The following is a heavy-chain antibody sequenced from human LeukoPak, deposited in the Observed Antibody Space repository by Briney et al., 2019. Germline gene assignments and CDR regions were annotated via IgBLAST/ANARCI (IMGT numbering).Heavy chain of an antibody. J-gene: IGHJ3*01. V-gene: IGHV3-13*04. CDR1: GFTLNNYD. CDR2: IGKNGAT. CDR3: ARVGHISAFDV. Sequence: PGGSLRLSCAASGFTLNNYDIHWVRQPTEKSLEWVSGIGKNGATYYADSVKGRFTISRAGAENSFYLQMSSLLVGYTAVYYCARVGHISAFDVWGHGTTVTVSS.